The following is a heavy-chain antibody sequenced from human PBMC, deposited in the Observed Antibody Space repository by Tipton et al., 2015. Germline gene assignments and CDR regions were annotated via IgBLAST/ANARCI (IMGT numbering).Heavy chain of an antibody. V-gene: IGHV3-23*01. J-gene: IGHJ5*02. CDR2: ISGSGGST. CDR1: GFTLSRYA. D-gene: IGHD3-16*01. CDR3: AKDGARYDYVWGSSRPRWFDP. Sequence: SLRLSCSAAGFTLSRYAMNWVRQAPGKGLLWVSGISGSGGSTYYADSVKGRFTISRDNSKNTLYLQMNSLRAEDTAVYYCAKDGARYDYVWGSSRPRWFDPWGQGTLVTVSS.